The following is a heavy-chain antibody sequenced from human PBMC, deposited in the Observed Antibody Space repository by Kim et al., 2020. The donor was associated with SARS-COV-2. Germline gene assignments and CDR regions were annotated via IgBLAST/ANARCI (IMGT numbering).Heavy chain of an antibody. V-gene: IGHV4-39*07. J-gene: IGHJ4*02. CDR2: IYESGSD. CDR1: GDSISSSAYY. D-gene: IGHD6-13*01. CDR3: TRDLSAAGKGDH. Sequence: SETLSLTCTVSGDSISSSAYYWGWVRQPPGKGLEWIGNIYESGSDYYSPSLKSRVTISVDPSKNRFSLKLSSVTAADTAIYYCTRDLSAAGKGDHWGQGTLVTVSS.